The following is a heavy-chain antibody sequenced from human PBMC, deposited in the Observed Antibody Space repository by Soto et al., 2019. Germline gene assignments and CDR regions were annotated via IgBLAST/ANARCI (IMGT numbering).Heavy chain of an antibody. D-gene: IGHD3-22*01. CDR3: ARGWGSDSTTYYYAY. Sequence: QVQLVQSGAEVRRPGSSVRVSCKASGGTFSSSTISWVRQARGQGLEWVGGITPIFGKANYAQKFQGRVTITSDESTSTAYRELSSLRSEDTALYFCARGWGSDSTTYYYAYWGQGTSVTVST. V-gene: IGHV1-69*01. J-gene: IGHJ1*01. CDR2: ITPIFGKA. CDR1: GGTFSSST.